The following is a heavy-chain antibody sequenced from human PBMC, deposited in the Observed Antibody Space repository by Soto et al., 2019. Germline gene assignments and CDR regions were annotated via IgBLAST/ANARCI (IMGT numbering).Heavy chain of an antibody. Sequence: SETLSLTCAVYGGSLSGYFWTWIRQPPGKGLEWIGEIYHSGSTNYSPSLKSRLTISVDTSKNQFSLKVSSVTAADTAVYYCASRKSTMIRGVATYGMDVWGQGTTVTVSS. J-gene: IGHJ6*02. D-gene: IGHD3-10*01. V-gene: IGHV4-34*01. CDR1: GGSLSGYF. CDR2: IYHSGST. CDR3: ASRKSTMIRGVATYGMDV.